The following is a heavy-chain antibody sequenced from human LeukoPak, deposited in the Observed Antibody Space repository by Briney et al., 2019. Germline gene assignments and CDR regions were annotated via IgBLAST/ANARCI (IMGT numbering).Heavy chain of an antibody. CDR1: GFTFSNLW. V-gene: IGHV3-7*01. Sequence: GGSLRLSCAASGFTFSNLWLTWVRQAPGQGLEWVANIKQDGSEKHYVDSVKGRFTISRGNAKNSLYLQMNSLRAEDTAVYYCARDRQIAYWGQGTTVTVSS. CDR3: ARDRQIAY. CDR2: IKQDGSEK. J-gene: IGHJ6*02.